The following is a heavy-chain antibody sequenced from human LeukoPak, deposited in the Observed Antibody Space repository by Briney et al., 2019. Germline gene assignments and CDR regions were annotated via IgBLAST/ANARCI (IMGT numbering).Heavy chain of an antibody. CDR2: ISGRGGGI. D-gene: IGHD1-26*01. CDR1: GFTFSTYD. J-gene: IGHJ4*02. Sequence: PGGSLRLSCEASGFTFSTYDMSWVRQAPRKGLEWVSGISGRGGGIYYADSVKGRFTISRDNSKNTLYLQMNSLRAEDTAVYYCANSLSAGDYWGQGTLVTVSS. CDR3: ANSLSAGDY. V-gene: IGHV3-23*01.